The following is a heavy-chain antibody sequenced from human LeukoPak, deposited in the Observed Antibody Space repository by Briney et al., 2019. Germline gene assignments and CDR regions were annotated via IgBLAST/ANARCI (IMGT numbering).Heavy chain of an antibody. J-gene: IGHJ4*02. D-gene: IGHD5-12*01. CDR2: IYYSGST. CDR3: ARRGYSGYYLYY. V-gene: IGHV4-59*08. CDR1: GGSISSYY. Sequence: PSETLSLTCTVSGGSISSYYWSWIRQPPGKGLEWIGYIYYSGSTNYNPSLKSRVTISVDTSKNQFSLKLSSVTAADTAVYYCARRGYSGYYLYYWGQGTLVTVSS.